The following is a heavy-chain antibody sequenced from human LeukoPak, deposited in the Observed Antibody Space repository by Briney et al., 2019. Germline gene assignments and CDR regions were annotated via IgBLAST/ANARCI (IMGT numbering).Heavy chain of an antibody. D-gene: IGHD3-16*02. CDR1: GFTFSSYA. J-gene: IGHJ3*02. V-gene: IGHV3-23*01. CDR2: ISGSGGTT. CDR3: AKPPRPDDYVWGSYRYPDAFDI. Sequence: GGXLRLSCAASGFTFSSYAMSWVRQAPGKGLEGVSAISGSGGTTYYADSVKAPFTISRDNSTNTLYLQMTSLRAEDTAVYYCAKPPRPDDYVWGSYRYPDAFDIWGQGTMVTVSS.